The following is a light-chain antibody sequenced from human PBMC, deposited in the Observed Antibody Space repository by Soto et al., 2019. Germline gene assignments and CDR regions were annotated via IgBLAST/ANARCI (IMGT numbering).Light chain of an antibody. V-gene: IGKV1-5*03. CDR1: QSISSW. CDR2: KAS. CDR3: QQYNSSPT. Sequence: DIQMTQSPSTLSASVGDRVTITCRASQSISSWLAWYQQKPGKAPKLLIYKASSLESGVPSRFSGSGSGTEFTLTISRVQPDDFANYYCQQYNSSPTFGQGTKVEIK. J-gene: IGKJ1*01.